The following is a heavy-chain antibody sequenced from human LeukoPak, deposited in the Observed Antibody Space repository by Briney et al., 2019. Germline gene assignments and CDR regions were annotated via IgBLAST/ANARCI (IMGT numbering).Heavy chain of an antibody. V-gene: IGHV3-23*01. CDR3: AKDALGSSSWYL. D-gene: IGHD6-13*01. J-gene: IGHJ4*02. CDR1: GFTFSHYG. Sequence: GRSLRLSCAASGFTFSHYGMHWVRQAPGKGLEWVSAISGSGGSTYYADSVKGRFTISRDNSKNTLYLQMNSLRAEDTAVYYCAKDALGSSSWYLWGQGTLVTVSS. CDR2: ISGSGGST.